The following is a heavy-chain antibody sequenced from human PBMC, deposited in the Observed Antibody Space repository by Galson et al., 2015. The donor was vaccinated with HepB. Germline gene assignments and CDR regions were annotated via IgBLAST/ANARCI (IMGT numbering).Heavy chain of an antibody. Sequence: SVKVSCKASGYTFITYYIHWVRQAPGQGLEWMGIINPSSGSTSYGQKFQGRVTMTRDTSTRTVYMELSSLRSEDTAVYYCARSDHMDVWGKGTTVTVSS. CDR2: INPSSGST. V-gene: IGHV1-46*01. CDR3: ARSDHMDV. J-gene: IGHJ6*03. CDR1: GYTFITYY.